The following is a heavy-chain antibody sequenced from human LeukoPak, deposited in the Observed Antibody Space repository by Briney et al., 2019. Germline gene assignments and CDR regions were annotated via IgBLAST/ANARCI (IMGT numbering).Heavy chain of an antibody. V-gene: IGHV3-48*02. CDR3: ARDSLRGYSYGYSRDFDY. Sequence: GGSLRLSCAASGFTFSSYSMNWVRQAPGKGLEWVSYISSSSTIYYADSVKGRFTISRDNAKNSLYLQMNSLRDEDTAVYYCARDSLRGYSYGYSRDFDYWGQGTLVTVSS. CDR1: GFTFSSYS. D-gene: IGHD5-18*01. CDR2: ISSSSTI. J-gene: IGHJ4*02.